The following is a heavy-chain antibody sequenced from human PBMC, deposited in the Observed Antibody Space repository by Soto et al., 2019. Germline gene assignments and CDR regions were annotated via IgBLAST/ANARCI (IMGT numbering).Heavy chain of an antibody. CDR1: GDSVSNNRVS. CDR2: TYYRSKWYN. V-gene: IGHV6-1*01. CDR3: ARDPDTNYLDY. D-gene: IGHD1-26*01. Sequence: PSQTLSLTCAISGDSVSNNRVSWNWIRQSPSRGLEWLGRTYYRSKWYNDYAVSVKSRITIIPDTSKNQFSLHMNSLTPEDTALYYCARDPDTNYLDYWGQGTLVTVPQ. J-gene: IGHJ4*02.